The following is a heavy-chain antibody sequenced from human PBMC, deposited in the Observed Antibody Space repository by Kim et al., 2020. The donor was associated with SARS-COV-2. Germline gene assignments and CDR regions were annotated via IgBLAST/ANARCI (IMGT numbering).Heavy chain of an antibody. Sequence: VKGGFTISRDNAKNSLYLQMNSLRAEDTALYYCAKADFYYDSSGYPWSFDIWGQGTMVTVSS. D-gene: IGHD3-22*01. J-gene: IGHJ3*02. V-gene: IGHV3-9*01. CDR3: AKADFYYDSSGYPWSFDI.